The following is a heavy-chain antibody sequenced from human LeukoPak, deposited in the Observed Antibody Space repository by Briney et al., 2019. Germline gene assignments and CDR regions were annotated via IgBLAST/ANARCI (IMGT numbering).Heavy chain of an antibody. D-gene: IGHD5-18*01. CDR2: IYHSGST. J-gene: IGHJ4*02. Sequence: PSETLSLTCSVSGGSISSYYWSWIRQPPGKGLEWIGSIYHSGSTYYNPSLKSRVTISVDTSKNQFSLKLSSVTAADTAVYYCARGLDTAMVTRIYYFDYWGQGTLVTVSS. CDR1: GGSISSYY. CDR3: ARGLDTAMVTRIYYFDY. V-gene: IGHV4-38-2*02.